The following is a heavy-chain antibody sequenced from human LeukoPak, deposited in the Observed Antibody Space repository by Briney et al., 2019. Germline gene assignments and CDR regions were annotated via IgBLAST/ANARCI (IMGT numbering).Heavy chain of an antibody. J-gene: IGHJ5*02. CDR2: IYYSGST. CDR1: GGSISSGDYY. V-gene: IGHV4-30-4*08. Sequence: SQTLSLTCTVSGGSISSGDYYWSWIRQPPGKGLEWIGYIYYSGSTYYNPSLKSRVTISVDTSKNQFSLKLSSVPAAATAVYYCARDYSNPYNWFDPWGQGTLVTVSS. D-gene: IGHD4-11*01. CDR3: ARDYSNPYNWFDP.